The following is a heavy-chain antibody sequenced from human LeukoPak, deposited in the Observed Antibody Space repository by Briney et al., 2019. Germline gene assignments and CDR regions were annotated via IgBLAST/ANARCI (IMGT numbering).Heavy chain of an antibody. CDR1: GFTFSIYS. CDR2: ISKNSDDI. Sequence: PGGSLRLSCVASGFTFSIYSMNWVRQAPGKGLEWVSYISKNSDDIYNADSVRGRSPISRDNAKNSLYLQMNSLRAEDTAVYYCARVRPGYYCDYWGQGILVTVSS. V-gene: IGHV3-21*05. CDR3: ARVRPGYYCDY. J-gene: IGHJ4*02.